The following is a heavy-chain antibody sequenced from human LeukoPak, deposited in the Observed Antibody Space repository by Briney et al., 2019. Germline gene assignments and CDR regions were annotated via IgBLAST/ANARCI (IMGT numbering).Heavy chain of an antibody. D-gene: IGHD6-13*01. CDR3: ATTIISSTRIYYYGMDV. J-gene: IGHJ6*02. Sequence: XEDGEGIYAQKFQGRVTMTEDTSTDTAYMELSSLRSEDTAVYYCATTIISSTRIYYYGMDVWGQGTTVTVSS. V-gene: IGHV1-24*01. CDR2: XEDGEG.